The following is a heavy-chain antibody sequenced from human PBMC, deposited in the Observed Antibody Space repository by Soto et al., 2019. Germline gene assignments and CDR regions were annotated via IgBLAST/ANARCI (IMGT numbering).Heavy chain of an antibody. CDR1: GFTFSSYS. CDR3: ARGPVAAIDY. CDR2: ITSSSSAI. J-gene: IGHJ4*02. V-gene: IGHV3-48*01. Sequence: EVQLVESGGGLVQAGGSLRLSCAASGFTFSSYSMNWVRQAPGKGLEWVSHITSSSSAIYYADSVKGQFTISRDNAKNSLYLQLNSLRAEDTAIYYCARGPVAAIDYWGQGILVTVSS. D-gene: IGHD6-19*01.